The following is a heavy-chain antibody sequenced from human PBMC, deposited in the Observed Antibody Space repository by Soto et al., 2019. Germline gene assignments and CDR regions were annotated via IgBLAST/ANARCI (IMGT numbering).Heavy chain of an antibody. CDR3: TRSLGGSSYFVSDH. J-gene: IGHJ4*02. CDR2: IANDVSDQ. CDR1: GFTFSGYG. D-gene: IGHD2-15*01. V-gene: IGHV3-30*03. Sequence: QVPLVESGGGVVQPGRSLRLSCAASGFTFSGYGMQWVRQAPGKGLEWVAVIANDVSDQFYVDSVKGRFIISRDNSKNTLYLEMNRLSAEDTAMYYCTRSLGGSSYFVSDHWGQGTLVTVSS.